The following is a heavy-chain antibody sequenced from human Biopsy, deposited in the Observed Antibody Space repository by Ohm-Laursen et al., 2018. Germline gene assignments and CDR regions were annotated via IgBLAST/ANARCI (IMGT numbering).Heavy chain of an antibody. CDR1: GYTFTNYG. CDR2: ISPYNGDT. CDR3: ARDRWPHVTLLGLVVFDF. V-gene: IGHV1-18*01. Sequence: ASVKVSCKASGYTFTNYGISWVRQAPGQGLEWMGWISPYNGDTDYAQKLQGRVTMTTDTSTSTAYMDLRSLRSDDTAVYYCARDRWPHVTLLGLVVFDFWGQGTLVIVPS. J-gene: IGHJ4*02. D-gene: IGHD3-3*01.